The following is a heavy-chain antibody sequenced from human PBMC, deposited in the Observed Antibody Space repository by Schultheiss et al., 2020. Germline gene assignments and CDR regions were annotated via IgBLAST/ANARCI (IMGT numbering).Heavy chain of an antibody. V-gene: IGHV1-2*04. Sequence: ASVKVSCKASGYTFTGYYMHWVRQAPGQGLEWMGWINPNSGGTNYAQKFQGWVTMTRDTSISTAYMELSRLRSDDTAVCYCARSPARTSIAVAAAVDYWGQGTLVTVSS. CDR1: GYTFTGYY. D-gene: IGHD6-19*01. J-gene: IGHJ4*02. CDR3: ARSPARTSIAVAAAVDY. CDR2: INPNSGGT.